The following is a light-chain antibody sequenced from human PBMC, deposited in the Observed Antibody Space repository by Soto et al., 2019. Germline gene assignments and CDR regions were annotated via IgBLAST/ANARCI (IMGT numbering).Light chain of an antibody. CDR1: QGISNY. CDR3: QEYNSAPFN. J-gene: IGKJ3*01. Sequence: DIQMTQSPSSLSASVGDRVTITCRASQGISNYLAWYQQKPGQGPKLLIYAASTLQSGVPSRFSGSGSGTYFTLTISSLQTEDVATYYCQEYNSAPFNFGPGTKVDIK. V-gene: IGKV1-27*01. CDR2: AAS.